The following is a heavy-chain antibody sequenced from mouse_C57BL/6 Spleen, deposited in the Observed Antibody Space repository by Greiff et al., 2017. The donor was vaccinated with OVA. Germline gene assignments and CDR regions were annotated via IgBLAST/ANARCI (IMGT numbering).Heavy chain of an antibody. CDR2: INPNNGGT. V-gene: IGHV1-22*01. J-gene: IGHJ2*01. D-gene: IGHD1-1*01. Sequence: VQLKESGPELVKPGASVKMSCKASGYTFTDYNMHWVKQSHGKSLEWIGYINPNNGGTSYNQKFKGKATLTVNKSSSTAYMELRSLTSEDSAVYYCAREGVVANPYFDYWGQGTTLTVSS. CDR3: AREGVVANPYFDY. CDR1: GYTFTDYN.